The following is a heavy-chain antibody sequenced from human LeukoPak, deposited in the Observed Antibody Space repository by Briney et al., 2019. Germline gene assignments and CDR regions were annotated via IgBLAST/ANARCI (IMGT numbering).Heavy chain of an antibody. Sequence: AGGSLRLSCAASGFTFSGSAMHWVRQASGKGLEWVGRIRSKANSYATAYAASVKGRFTISRDDSKNTAYLQMNSLKTEDTAVYYCTRRYDSSGYYYVDFDYWGQGTLVTVSS. V-gene: IGHV3-73*01. J-gene: IGHJ4*02. CDR3: TRRYDSSGYYYVDFDY. D-gene: IGHD3-22*01. CDR2: IRSKANSYAT. CDR1: GFTFSGSA.